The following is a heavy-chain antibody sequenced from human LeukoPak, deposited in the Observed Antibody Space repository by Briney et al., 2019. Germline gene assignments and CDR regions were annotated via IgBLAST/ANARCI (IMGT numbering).Heavy chain of an antibody. CDR3: ARLVTQHQVVRGVITPRPFDY. V-gene: IGHV1-69*13. D-gene: IGHD3-10*01. CDR1: GGTFSSYA. CDR2: IIPIFGTA. J-gene: IGHJ4*02. Sequence: ASVKVSCKASGGTFSSYAISWVRQAPGQGLEWMGGIIPIFGTANYAQKFQGRVTITADESTSTAYMELSSLRSEDTAVYYCARLVTQHQVVRGVITPRPFDYWGQGTLVTVSS.